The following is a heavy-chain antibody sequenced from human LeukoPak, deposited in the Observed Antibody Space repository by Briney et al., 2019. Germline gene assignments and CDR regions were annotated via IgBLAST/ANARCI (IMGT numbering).Heavy chain of an antibody. CDR3: ARDFTI. J-gene: IGHJ4*02. CDR1: GFTVSSNY. V-gene: IGHV3-48*04. CDR2: ISSSSSTI. Sequence: GGSLRLSCAVSGFTVSSNYMSWVRQAPGKGLEWVSYISSSSSTIYYADSVKGRFTISRDNAKNSLYLQMNSLRAEDTAVYYCARDFTIRGQGTLVTVSS. D-gene: IGHD3-10*01.